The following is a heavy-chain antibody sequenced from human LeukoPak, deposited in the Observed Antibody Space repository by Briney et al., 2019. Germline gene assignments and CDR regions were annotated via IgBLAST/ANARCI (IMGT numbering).Heavy chain of an antibody. CDR3: ARANPLIAAEDY. CDR2: IYTSGST. D-gene: IGHD6-25*01. V-gene: IGHV4-61*02. J-gene: IGHJ4*02. CDR1: GGSISSGSYY. Sequence: SDTLSLTCTVSGGSISSGSYYGSWIRQPAGKGLEWIGRIYTSGSTNYNPSLKSRVTISVDTSKNQFSLKLSSVTAADTAVYYCARANPLIAAEDYWGQGALVTVSS.